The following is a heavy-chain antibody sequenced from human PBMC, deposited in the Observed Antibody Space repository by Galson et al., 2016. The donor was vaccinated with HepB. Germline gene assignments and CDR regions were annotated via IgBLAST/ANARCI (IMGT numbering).Heavy chain of an antibody. CDR2: IGGSGDST. V-gene: IGHV3-23*01. D-gene: IGHD1-26*01. J-gene: IGHJ5*01. CDR3: AKERGSYARYNWFDS. Sequence: SLRLSCAASGFTFSSYAMSWVRQAPGTGLEWVSSIGGSGDSTSYADSVRGRFTISRDDSKNTLYLQMNSLRAEDPAVYYCAKERGSYARYNWFDSWGQGTLVTVSS. CDR1: GFTFSSYA.